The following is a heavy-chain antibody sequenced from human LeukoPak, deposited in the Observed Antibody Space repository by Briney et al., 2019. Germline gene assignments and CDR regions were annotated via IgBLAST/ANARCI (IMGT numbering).Heavy chain of an antibody. Sequence: GESLKISCKGSGYSFTSYWIGWVRQMPGKGLEWMGIIYPGDSDTRYSPSFQGQVTISADKSISTAHLQWSSLKASDIAMYYCARLRSEALLWFGEAYFDYWGQGTLVTVSS. J-gene: IGHJ4*02. D-gene: IGHD3-10*01. CDR2: IYPGDSDT. CDR1: GYSFTSYW. CDR3: ARLRSEALLWFGEAYFDY. V-gene: IGHV5-51*01.